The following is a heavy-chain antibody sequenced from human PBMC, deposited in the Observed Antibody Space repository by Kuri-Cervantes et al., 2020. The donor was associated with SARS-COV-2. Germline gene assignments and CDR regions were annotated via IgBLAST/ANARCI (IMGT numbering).Heavy chain of an antibody. CDR3: ATGVNHGGLTIFGVVIPPFDY. J-gene: IGHJ4*02. Sequence: GESLKISCAASGFTFSSYAMSWVREAPGKGLEWVSSISSSSSYIYYADSVKGRFTISRDNAKNSLYLQMNSLRAEDTAVYYCATGVNHGGLTIFGVVIPPFDYWGQGTLVTVSS. D-gene: IGHD3-3*01. CDR1: GFTFSSYA. CDR2: ISSSSSYI. V-gene: IGHV3-21*01.